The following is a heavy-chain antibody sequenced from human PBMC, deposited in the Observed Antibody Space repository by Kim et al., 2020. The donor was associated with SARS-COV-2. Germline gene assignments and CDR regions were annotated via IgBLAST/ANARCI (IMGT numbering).Heavy chain of an antibody. V-gene: IGHV1-3*01. J-gene: IGHJ6*02. CDR3: AWGGTTGTTGYYYYYGMDV. CDR2: INACYVNT. D-gene: IGHD1-1*01. CDR1: GYTFTSYA. Sequence: ASVKVSCKASGYTFTSYAMHWVRPAPAQRLDWMGWINACYVNTKYLQKFQGRVTITRETSASTAYLELSSLSTEDTAGYYFAWGGTTGTTGYYYYYGMDVWGQGTTVTVSS.